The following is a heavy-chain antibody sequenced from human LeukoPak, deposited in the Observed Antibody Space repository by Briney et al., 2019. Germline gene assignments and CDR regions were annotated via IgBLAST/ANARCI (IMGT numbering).Heavy chain of an antibody. CDR2: IYSGGNT. V-gene: IGHV3-53*01. D-gene: IGHD3-22*01. CDR1: GFTVSSNS. Sequence: QPGGSLRLSCTVSGFTVSSNSMSWVRQAPGKGLEWVSFIYSGGNTHNSDSVKGRFTISRDNSKNTLYLQMNTLRPEDTAVYYCARSYFLDSSGYYYYYYYMDVWGKGTTVTISS. CDR3: ARSYFLDSSGYYYYYYYMDV. J-gene: IGHJ6*03.